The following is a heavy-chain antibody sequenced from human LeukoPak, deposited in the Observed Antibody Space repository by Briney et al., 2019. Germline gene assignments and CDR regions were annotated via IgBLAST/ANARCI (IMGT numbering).Heavy chain of an antibody. V-gene: IGHV4-59*01. J-gene: IGHJ4*02. CDR1: DGSISSYY. CDR3: ARAFWGSGIDY. D-gene: IGHD3-16*01. Sequence: SETLSLTCTVSDGSISSYYWTWIRQPPGKGLEWIGYIYYSGSTNYNPSLKSRVTISVDTSKNQFSLNLSSVTAADTAVYYCARAFWGSGIDYWGQGTLVTVSS. CDR2: IYYSGST.